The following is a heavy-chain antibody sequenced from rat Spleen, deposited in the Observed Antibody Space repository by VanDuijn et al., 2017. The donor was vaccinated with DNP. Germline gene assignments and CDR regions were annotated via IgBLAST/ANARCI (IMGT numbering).Heavy chain of an antibody. CDR2: ISYNGGTP. Sequence: EVQLVESGGGPVQPGRSLKLSCVASGFIFSNYWMTWIRQAPGKGLEWVASISYNGGTPYYRDSVKGRFTISRDNAKNTPYLQVDSLRSEDTATYYCAGRPPPTRGPFDYWGRGTLVTVSS. CDR3: AGRPPPTRGPFDY. CDR1: GFIFSNYW. D-gene: IGHD1-4*01. V-gene: IGHV5-31*01. J-gene: IGHJ3*01.